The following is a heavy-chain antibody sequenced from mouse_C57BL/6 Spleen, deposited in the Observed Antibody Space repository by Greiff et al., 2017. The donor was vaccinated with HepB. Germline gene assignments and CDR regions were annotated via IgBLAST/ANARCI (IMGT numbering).Heavy chain of an antibody. V-gene: IGHV1-55*01. CDR3: ARGYYGNSAWFAY. J-gene: IGHJ3*01. D-gene: IGHD2-1*01. CDR1: GYTFTSYW. Sequence: QVQLQQSGAELVKPGASVKMSCKASGYTFTSYWITWVKQRPGQGLEWIGDIYPGSGSTNYNEKFKSKATLTVDTSSSTAYMQLSSLTSEDSAVYYGARGYYGNSAWFAYWGQGTLVTVSA. CDR2: IYPGSGST.